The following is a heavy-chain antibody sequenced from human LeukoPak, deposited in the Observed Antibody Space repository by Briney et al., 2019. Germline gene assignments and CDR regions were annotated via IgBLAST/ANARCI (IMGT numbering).Heavy chain of an antibody. CDR1: GFTFSSYS. CDR3: ARERVGYSYGATCFDY. J-gene: IGHJ4*02. CDR2: ISSSSSYI. Sequence: GGSLRLSCAASGFTFSSYSMNWVRQAPGKGLEWVSSISSSSSYIYYVDSVKGRFTISRDNAKNSLYLQMNSLRAEDTAVYYCARERVGYSYGATCFDYWGQGTLVTVSS. V-gene: IGHV3-21*01. D-gene: IGHD5-18*01.